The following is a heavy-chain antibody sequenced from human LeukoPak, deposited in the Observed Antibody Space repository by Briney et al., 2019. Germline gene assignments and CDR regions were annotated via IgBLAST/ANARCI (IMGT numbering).Heavy chain of an antibody. CDR2: IRSSGETT. D-gene: IGHD3-10*01. CDR1: GFTFKTYA. V-gene: IGHV3-23*01. Sequence: GGSLRLSCAASGFTFKTYAMSWVRQAPGKGLEWVSSIRSSGETTYYADSVKGRFTISRDNSRNTLYLQMDSLRAEDTAVYYCAKEVRASAWFYFDYWGQGTLATVSS. CDR3: AKEVRASAWFYFDY. J-gene: IGHJ4*02.